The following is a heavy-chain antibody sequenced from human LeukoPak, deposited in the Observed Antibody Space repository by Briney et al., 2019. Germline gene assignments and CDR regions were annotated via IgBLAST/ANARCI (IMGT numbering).Heavy chain of an antibody. Sequence: ASVKVSCKASGYTFTSYDINWVRQATGQGLEWMGWMNPNSGNTGYAQKFQGRVTMTRNTSISTAYMELSSLRSDDTAVYYCARGQVLLWFGELSTSNAFDIWGQGTMVTVSS. D-gene: IGHD3-10*01. CDR3: ARGQVLLWFGELSTSNAFDI. CDR2: MNPNSGNT. V-gene: IGHV1-8*01. J-gene: IGHJ3*02. CDR1: GYTFTSYD.